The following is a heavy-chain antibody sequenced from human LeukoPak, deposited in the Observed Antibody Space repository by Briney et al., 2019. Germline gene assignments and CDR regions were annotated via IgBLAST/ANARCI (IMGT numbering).Heavy chain of an antibody. V-gene: IGHV3-48*02. CDR1: GFSFSITS. CDR3: ARARIVVVSANYFDY. Sequence: GGSLRLSCVASGFSFSITSMNWVRQAPGKGLEWVSYISSGSSSRYYADSVKGRFTISRDNAKNSLYLQMNSLSDEDTAIYYCARARIVVVSANYFDYWGQGILVTVSS. J-gene: IGHJ4*02. CDR2: ISSGSSSR. D-gene: IGHD2-21*01.